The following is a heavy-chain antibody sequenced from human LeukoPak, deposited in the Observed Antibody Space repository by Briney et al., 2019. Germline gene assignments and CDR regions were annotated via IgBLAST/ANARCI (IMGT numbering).Heavy chain of an antibody. Sequence: SETLSLTCTVCGGSISSSSYYWGWIRQPPGKGLEWIGEINHSGSTNYNSSLKSRATISVDTSKNQFSLKVNSVTAADTAVYYGTRGSPRYNDISGSIDYWGQGTLVTVSS. CDR1: GGSISSSSYY. CDR3: TRGSPRYNDISGSIDY. J-gene: IGHJ4*02. V-gene: IGHV4-39*07. CDR2: INHSGST. D-gene: IGHD3-9*01.